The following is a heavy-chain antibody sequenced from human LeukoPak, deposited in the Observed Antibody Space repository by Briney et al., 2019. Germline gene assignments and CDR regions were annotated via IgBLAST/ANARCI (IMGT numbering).Heavy chain of an antibody. J-gene: IGHJ4*02. V-gene: IGHV4-59*01. D-gene: IGHD6-13*01. CDR2: IYYSGST. CDR1: GGSISSYY. CDR3: AKVGQQLANFDY. Sequence: SETLSLTCTVSGGSISSYYWSWIRQPPGKGLEWIGYIYYSGSTNYNPSLKSRVTISVDTSKNQFSLKLSSVTAADTAVYYCAKVGQQLANFDYWGQGTLVTVSS.